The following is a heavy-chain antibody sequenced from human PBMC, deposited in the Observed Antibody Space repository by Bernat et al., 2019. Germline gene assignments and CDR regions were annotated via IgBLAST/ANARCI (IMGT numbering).Heavy chain of an antibody. J-gene: IGHJ4*02. Sequence: QVQLVDSGGGVVQPGTSLRLSCAAAGFTFSSYGMHWVRQAPGKGLGWVALISYDGRDKYYVDSVKGRFTISRDNSKNTLYLQMNSLRDEDTAVYHCVKTEGWLVSRPPFDYWGQGTLVTVSS. D-gene: IGHD6-19*01. CDR3: VKTEGWLVSRPPFDY. CDR2: ISYDGRDK. CDR1: GFTFSSYG. V-gene: IGHV3-30*18.